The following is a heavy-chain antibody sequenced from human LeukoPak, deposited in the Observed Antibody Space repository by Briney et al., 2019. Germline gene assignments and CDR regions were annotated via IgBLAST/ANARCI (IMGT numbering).Heavy chain of an antibody. Sequence: SETLSLTCTGSGGSISNYYWSWIRQPAGKGLEYIGRIYTSGSTNYNPSLRSRVTMSVDTSKNQFSLKLSSVTAADTAVYYCAGPTKYSSGWPGIWGQGTLVTVSS. CDR3: AGPTKYSSGWPGI. V-gene: IGHV4-4*07. D-gene: IGHD6-19*01. J-gene: IGHJ4*02. CDR1: GGSISNYY. CDR2: IYTSGST.